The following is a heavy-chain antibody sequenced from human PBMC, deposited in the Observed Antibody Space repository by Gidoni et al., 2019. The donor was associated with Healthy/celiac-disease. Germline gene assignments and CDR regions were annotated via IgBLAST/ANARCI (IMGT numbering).Heavy chain of an antibody. Sequence: EWVGRIKSKTDGGTTDYAAPVKGRFTISRDDSKNTLYLQMNSLKTEDTAVYYCTTDPPYYYDSSGSKKSFDYWGQGTLVTVSS. CDR3: TTDPPYYYDSSGSKKSFDY. D-gene: IGHD3-22*01. J-gene: IGHJ4*02. CDR2: IKSKTDGGTT. V-gene: IGHV3-15*01.